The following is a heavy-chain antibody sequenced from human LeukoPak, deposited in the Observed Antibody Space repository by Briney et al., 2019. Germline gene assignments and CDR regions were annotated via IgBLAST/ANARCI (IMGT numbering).Heavy chain of an antibody. CDR1: GFTFSSYA. V-gene: IGHV3-30-3*01. Sequence: QPGGSLRLSCAASGFTFSSYAMHWVRQAPGKGLEWVAVISYDGSNKYYADSVKGRFTISRDNSKNTLYLQMNSLRAEDTAVYYCAREGPRGDCDFHCGGTFDYWGQGTLVTVSS. CDR3: AREGPRGDCDFHCGGTFDY. D-gene: IGHD2-21*02. J-gene: IGHJ4*02. CDR2: ISYDGSNK.